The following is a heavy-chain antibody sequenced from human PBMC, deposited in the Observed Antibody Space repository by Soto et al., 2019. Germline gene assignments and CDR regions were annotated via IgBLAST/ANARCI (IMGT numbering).Heavy chain of an antibody. Sequence: GGSLRLSCAASGFTFSDYYMIWIRQAPGKGLEWVSYICSSGSTIHYADSVKGRFTISRDNAKSSLYLQMDSLRAEDTAVYYCAGRYCSGGSCYPEHYFDSWGQGTLVTVSS. D-gene: IGHD2-15*01. V-gene: IGHV3-11*01. CDR3: AGRYCSGGSCYPEHYFDS. CDR2: ICSSGSTI. CDR1: GFTFSDYY. J-gene: IGHJ4*02.